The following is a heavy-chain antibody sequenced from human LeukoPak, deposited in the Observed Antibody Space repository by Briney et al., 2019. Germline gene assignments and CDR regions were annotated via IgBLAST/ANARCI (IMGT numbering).Heavy chain of an antibody. V-gene: IGHV4-34*01. CDR2: INHSGST. D-gene: IGHD6-6*01. Sequence: SETLSLTCAVYGGSFSGYYWSWIRQPPGKGLGWIGEINHSGSTNYTPSLKSRVTISVDTSKNQFSLKLSSVTAADTAVYYCAVGLATRRGWFDPWGQGTLVTVSS. CDR3: AVGLATRRGWFDP. J-gene: IGHJ5*02. CDR1: GGSFSGYY.